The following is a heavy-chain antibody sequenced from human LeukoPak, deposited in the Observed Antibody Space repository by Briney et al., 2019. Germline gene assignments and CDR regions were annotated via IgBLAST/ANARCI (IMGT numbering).Heavy chain of an antibody. CDR1: GFTFSSYE. V-gene: IGHV3-48*03. CDR2: ISSSGSTI. Sequence: PGGSLRLSCAASGFTFSSYEMNWVRQAPGKGLEWVSYISSSGSTIYYADSVKGRFTISRDNAKISLYLQMNSLSAEDTAVYYCASLTPDCSSTSCYEAYGMDVWGQGTTVTVSS. J-gene: IGHJ6*02. CDR3: ASLTPDCSSTSCYEAYGMDV. D-gene: IGHD2-2*01.